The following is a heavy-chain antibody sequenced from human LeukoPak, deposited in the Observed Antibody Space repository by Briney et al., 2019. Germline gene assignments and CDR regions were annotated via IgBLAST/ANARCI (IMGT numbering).Heavy chain of an antibody. CDR2: IIPILGIA. J-gene: IGHJ6*03. CDR3: AGNDILTGLGYYYYYYYMDV. V-gene: IGHV1-69*02. D-gene: IGHD3-9*01. Sequence: SVKVSCKASGGTFSSYTISSVRQAPGQRLEWMGRIIPILGIANYAQKFQGRVTITADKSTSTAYMELSSLRSEDTAVYYCAGNDILTGLGYYYYYYYMDVWGKGTTVTVSS. CDR1: GGTFSSYT.